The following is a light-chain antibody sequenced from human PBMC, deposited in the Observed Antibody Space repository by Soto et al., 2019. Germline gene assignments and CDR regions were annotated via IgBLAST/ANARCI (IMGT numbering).Light chain of an antibody. CDR2: DAS. V-gene: IGKV3-15*01. Sequence: EIVMTQVPATLSLYPGERATLSCRASQTIDNTLAWYQRKPGQAPRLLIYDASTRATGVPARFSGSGSGTDFTLTISSLQPEDFATYYCLLDFSYFWAFGQGNKVDIK. CDR3: LLDFSYFWA. J-gene: IGKJ1*01. CDR1: QTIDNT.